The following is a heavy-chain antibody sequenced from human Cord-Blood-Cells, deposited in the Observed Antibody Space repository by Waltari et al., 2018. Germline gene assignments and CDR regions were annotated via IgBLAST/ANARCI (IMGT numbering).Heavy chain of an antibody. Sequence: QLQLQESGPGLVKPSETLSPTCTVSGGSISSISYYRGWIHQPPGRGLEWIGSIYYSGSTYYNPSLKSRVTISVDTSKNQFSLKLSSVTAADTAVYYCATPNSSFDYWGQGTLVTVSS. V-gene: IGHV4-39*01. CDR1: GGSISSISYY. CDR2: IYYSGST. CDR3: ATPNSSFDY. D-gene: IGHD4-4*01. J-gene: IGHJ4*02.